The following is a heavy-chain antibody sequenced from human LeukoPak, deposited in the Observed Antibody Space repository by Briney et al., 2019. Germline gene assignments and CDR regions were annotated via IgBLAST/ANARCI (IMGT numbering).Heavy chain of an antibody. Sequence: GGSLRLSCAASGFTVSSNFMSWVRQAPGKGLEWVSVIYSGSSTYYADSVKGRFTISRDNSKNTLYLQMNSLRAEDTAVYYCARRRYSVYDFDYWGQGTLVTVSS. J-gene: IGHJ4*02. D-gene: IGHD5/OR15-5a*01. CDR1: GFTVSSNF. CDR3: ARRRYSVYDFDY. CDR2: IYSGSST. V-gene: IGHV3-66*01.